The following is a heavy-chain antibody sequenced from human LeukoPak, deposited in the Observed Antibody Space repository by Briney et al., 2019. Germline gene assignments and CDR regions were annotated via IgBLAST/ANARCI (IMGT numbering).Heavy chain of an antibody. J-gene: IGHJ3*02. D-gene: IGHD1-26*01. Sequence: SETLSLTCTVSGGSISSSYWSWIRQPPGKGLEWIGYISYSGSTNYNPSLKSRVTISVDTSKNQSSLKLSSVTAADTAVYYCARVEVGASRLGAFDIWGQGTMVTVSS. CDR1: GGSISSSY. V-gene: IGHV4-59*01. CDR2: ISYSGST. CDR3: ARVEVGASRLGAFDI.